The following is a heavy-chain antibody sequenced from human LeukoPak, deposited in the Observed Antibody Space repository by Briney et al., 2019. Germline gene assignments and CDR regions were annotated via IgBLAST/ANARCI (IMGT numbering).Heavy chain of an antibody. CDR2: IYYSGST. D-gene: IGHD6-19*01. V-gene: IGHV4-39*01. CDR3: ARFSSGWYSGDY. CDR1: GGSISSSSYY. J-gene: IGHJ4*01. Sequence: SGTLSLTCTVPGGSISSSSYYWGWIRQPPGKGLEWIGSIYYSGSTYYNPSLKSRVTISVDTSKKQFSLKLSSVTAADTAVYYCARFSSGWYSGDYWGQEPWSPSPQ.